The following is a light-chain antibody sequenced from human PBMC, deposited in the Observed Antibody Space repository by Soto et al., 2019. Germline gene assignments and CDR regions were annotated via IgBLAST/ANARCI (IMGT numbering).Light chain of an antibody. CDR3: QQYNNWPPIT. Sequence: DIVLTQTPLSLPVTPGEPASISCRASQSVRSNLAWYQQKPGQPPRLLIYDASTRATGIPSRFSGSGSGTEFTLTISSLQSEDFAVYYCQQYNNWPPITFGQGTRLEIK. V-gene: IGKV3-15*01. CDR2: DAS. CDR1: QSVRSN. J-gene: IGKJ5*01.